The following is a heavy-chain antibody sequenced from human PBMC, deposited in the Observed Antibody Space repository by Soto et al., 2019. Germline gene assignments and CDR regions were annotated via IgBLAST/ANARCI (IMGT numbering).Heavy chain of an antibody. CDR3: ARDFQHGSYDCSGYYYYYYGMDV. CDR2: IYYSGST. D-gene: IGHD3-22*01. CDR1: GGSISSGGYY. Sequence: PSETLSLTCTVSGGSISSGGYYWSWIRQHPGKGLEWIGYIYYSGSTYYNPSLKSRVTISVDTSKNQFSLKLSSVTAADTAVYYCARDFQHGSYDCSGYYYYYYGMDVWGQGTTVTVSS. J-gene: IGHJ6*02. V-gene: IGHV4-31*03.